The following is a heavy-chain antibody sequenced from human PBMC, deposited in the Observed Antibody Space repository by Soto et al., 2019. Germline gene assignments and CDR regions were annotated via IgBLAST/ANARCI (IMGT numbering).Heavy chain of an antibody. J-gene: IGHJ6*02. CDR3: ARVTVVVPAAILGSDYYYYYGMDV. D-gene: IGHD2-2*02. CDR1: GGTFSSYA. V-gene: IGHV1-69*13. Sequence: SVKVSCKASGGTFSSYAISWVRQAPGQGLEWMGGIIPIFGTANYAQKFQGRVTITADESTSTAYMELSSLRSEDTAVYYCARVTVVVPAAILGSDYYYYYGMDVWGQGTTVTVSS. CDR2: IIPIFGTA.